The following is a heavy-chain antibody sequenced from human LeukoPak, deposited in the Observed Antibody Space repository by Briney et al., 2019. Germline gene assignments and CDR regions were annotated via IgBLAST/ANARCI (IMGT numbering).Heavy chain of an antibody. CDR3: ARVGLTYGDYVGFDY. V-gene: IGHV4-59*01. J-gene: IGHJ4*02. CDR1: GGSISSYY. Sequence: SETLSLTCTVSGGSISSYYWSWIRQPPGKGLEWIGYIYYSGSTNYNSSLKSRVTISVDTSKNQFSLRLSSVTAADTAVYYCARVGLTYGDYVGFDYWGQGTLVTVSS. CDR2: IYYSGST. D-gene: IGHD4-17*01.